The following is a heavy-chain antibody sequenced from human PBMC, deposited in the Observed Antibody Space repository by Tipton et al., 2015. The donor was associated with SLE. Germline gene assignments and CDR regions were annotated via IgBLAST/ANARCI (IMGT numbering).Heavy chain of an antibody. CDR2: VSYSGVT. V-gene: IGHV4-59*13. CDR1: DDSITTDY. J-gene: IGHJ6*02. Sequence: TLSLTCTVSDDSITTDYWTWIRQPPGKGLEYIGYVSYSGVTNSNPSLQSRVTMSIDASKKQVSLRLSSVTAADTAVYYCATGDLVYYYQGMDVWGQGTTVTVSS. D-gene: IGHD2-21*01. CDR3: ATGDLVYYYQGMDV.